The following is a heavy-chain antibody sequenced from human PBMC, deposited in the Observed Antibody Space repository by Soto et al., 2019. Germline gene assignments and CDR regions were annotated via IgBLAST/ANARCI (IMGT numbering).Heavy chain of an antibody. CDR3: ARGEGDWLNAFDI. CDR2: INGDGSTT. V-gene: IGHV3-74*01. Sequence: EVQLVQSGGGLVQPGGSLRLSCAASGFTFSSHWMHWVRQAPGKGLVWVSRINGDGSTTAYADSVKGRLTISRDNAKNTLYLHMNSLRAEDTAVYHCARGEGDWLNAFDIWGQGTMVTVSS. D-gene: IGHD3-9*01. J-gene: IGHJ3*02. CDR1: GFTFSSHW.